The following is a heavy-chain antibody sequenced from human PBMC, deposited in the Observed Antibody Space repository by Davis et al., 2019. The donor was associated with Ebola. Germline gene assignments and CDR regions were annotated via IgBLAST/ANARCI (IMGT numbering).Heavy chain of an antibody. J-gene: IGHJ4*02. Sequence: GESLKISCAASGFTFSSYWMHWVRQAPGKGLVWVSRINSDGSSTSYADSVKGRFTISRDNAKNTLYLQMNSLRDEDTAVYYCARGYARFSDYWGQGTLVTVSS. CDR1: GFTFSSYW. D-gene: IGHD1-1*01. V-gene: IGHV3-74*01. CDR2: INSDGSST. CDR3: ARGYARFSDY.